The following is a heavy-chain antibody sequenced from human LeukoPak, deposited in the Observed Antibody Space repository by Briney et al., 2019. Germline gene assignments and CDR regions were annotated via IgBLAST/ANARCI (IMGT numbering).Heavy chain of an antibody. CDR1: GFTFSNYW. V-gene: IGHV3-74*01. J-gene: IGHJ5*02. CDR3: ARDRPHNWFDP. CDR2: IDVDGSSI. Sequence: GGSLRLSCAASGFTFSNYWMHWVRQAPGKGLVWVSRIDVDGSSITYADSVKGRFTTSRDNTKKMFYLQMTSLRVEDTGVYYCARDRPHNWFDPWGQGTLVTVSS.